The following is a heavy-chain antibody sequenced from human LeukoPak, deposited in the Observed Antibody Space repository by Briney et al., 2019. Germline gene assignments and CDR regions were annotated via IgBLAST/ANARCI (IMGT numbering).Heavy chain of an antibody. CDR2: IYYSGST. V-gene: IGHV4-59*01. CDR1: GGSISSYY. J-gene: IGHJ3*02. D-gene: IGHD2-21*02. Sequence: SETLSLSCTVSGGSISSYYWSWIRQPPGKGLEWIGYIYYSGSTNYNPSLKSRVTISVDTSKNQFSLKLSSVTAADTAVYYCARVRGDGDAFDIWGQGTMVTVSS. CDR3: ARVRGDGDAFDI.